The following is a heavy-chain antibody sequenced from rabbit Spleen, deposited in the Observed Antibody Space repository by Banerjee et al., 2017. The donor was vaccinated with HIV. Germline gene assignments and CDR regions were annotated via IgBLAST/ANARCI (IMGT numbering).Heavy chain of an antibody. Sequence: QQQLVESGGGLVKPGASLTLTCKASGFSFSDRDVMCWVRQAPGKGLQWIACINVYTGKPVYATWAKGRFTISRTSSTTVTLQMPSLTAADTATYFCARAADYGDYAYDLWGPGTLVTVS. V-gene: IGHV1S45*01. CDR1: GFSFSDRDV. CDR3: ARAADYGDYAYDL. CDR2: INVYTGKP. J-gene: IGHJ4*01. D-gene: IGHD2-1*01.